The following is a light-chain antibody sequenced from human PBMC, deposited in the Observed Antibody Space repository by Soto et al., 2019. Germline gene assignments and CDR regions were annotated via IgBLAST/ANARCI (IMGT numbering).Light chain of an antibody. CDR3: PPYGSSPLT. J-gene: IGKJ4*01. CDR1: QSVSSSC. V-gene: IGKV3-20*01. CDR2: GAT. Sequence: EIELTQAPGTMCLSPGGRALLSFRGSQSVSSSCLSWYQEKPGQAPRLLIYGATSRGTGIPDRVSGSWSGTDVTLTISRLEAEGFAVYYCPPYGSSPLTFGGGNKVDIK.